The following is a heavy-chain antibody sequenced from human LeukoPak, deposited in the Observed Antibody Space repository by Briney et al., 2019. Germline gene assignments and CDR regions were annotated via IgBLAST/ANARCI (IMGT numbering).Heavy chain of an antibody. CDR1: GSTLNNYA. D-gene: IGHD3-10*01. CDR2: ISGTGATT. J-gene: IGHJ4*02. CDR3: AKDQRFGDLDDY. V-gene: IGHV3-23*01. Sequence: GGSLRLSCAGSGSTLNNYAMGWVRQAPGKGLEWVSAISGTGATTYYADSVKGRFAISRDNSKNTLYLQMTSLRADDTAVYYCAKDQRFGDLDDYRGQGTLVTVSS.